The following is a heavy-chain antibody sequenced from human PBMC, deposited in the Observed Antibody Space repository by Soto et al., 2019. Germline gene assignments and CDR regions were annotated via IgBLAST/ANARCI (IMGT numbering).Heavy chain of an antibody. D-gene: IGHD2-2*01. J-gene: IGHJ5*02. CDR2: ISYDGSNK. Sequence: GGSLRLSCAASGFTFSSYAMHWVRQAPGKGLEWVAVISYDGSNKYYADSVKGRFTISRDNSENTLYLQMNSLRAEDTAVYYCARDRIVVVPAATENWFDPWGQGTLVTVSS. V-gene: IGHV3-30-3*01. CDR3: ARDRIVVVPAATENWFDP. CDR1: GFTFSSYA.